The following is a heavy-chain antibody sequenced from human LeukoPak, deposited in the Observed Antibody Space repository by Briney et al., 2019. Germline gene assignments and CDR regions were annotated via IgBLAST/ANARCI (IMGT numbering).Heavy chain of an antibody. CDR2: ISTDGSST. CDR3: ASYLTSIPSGMDV. CDR1: GFTFSSYW. D-gene: IGHD2/OR15-2a*01. Sequence: QAGGSLILSCAASGFTFSSYWMHWLRQAPGKGLVWVSRISTDGSSTSYADSVKGRFTISRDNGKNTLYLQMNSLRAEDTAVYYCASYLTSIPSGMDVWGQGTTVTVSS. J-gene: IGHJ6*02. V-gene: IGHV3-74*01.